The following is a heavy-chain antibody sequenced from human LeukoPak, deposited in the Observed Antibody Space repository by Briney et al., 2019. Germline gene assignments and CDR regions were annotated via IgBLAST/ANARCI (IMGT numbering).Heavy chain of an antibody. D-gene: IGHD1-26*01. CDR1: GFTFDDYG. CDR2: INRNGGST. V-gene: IGHV3-20*04. CDR3: ARRGPRGGSYYGGFDP. J-gene: IGHJ5*02. Sequence: GGSLRLSCAASGFTFDDYGMSWVRQAPGKGLEWVSGINRNGGSTGYADSVKGRFTISRANAKNSLYLQMNSLRAEDTALYYCARRGPRGGSYYGGFDPWGQGTLVTVSS.